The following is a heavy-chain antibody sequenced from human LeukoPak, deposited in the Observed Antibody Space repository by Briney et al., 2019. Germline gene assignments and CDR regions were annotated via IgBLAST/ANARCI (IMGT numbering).Heavy chain of an antibody. J-gene: IGHJ3*02. V-gene: IGHV5-51*01. D-gene: IGHD3-10*01. CDR2: IYPGDSDT. CDR3: ARHVPGGAPRGDDAFDI. CDR1: GYSFTSYW. Sequence: GESLKISCKGSGYSFTSYWIGWVRQMPGKGLEWMGIIYPGDSDTRYSPSFQGQVTISADKSISTAYLQWSSLKALDTAMYYCARHVPGGAPRGDDAFDIWGQGTMVTVSS.